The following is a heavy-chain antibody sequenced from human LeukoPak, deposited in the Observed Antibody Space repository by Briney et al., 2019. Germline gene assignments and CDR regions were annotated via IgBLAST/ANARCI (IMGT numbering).Heavy chain of an antibody. Sequence: GASVKVSCKASGYTFTGYYMHWVRQAPGQGLEWMGWINPNSGGTNYAQKFQGRVTMTRDTSISTAYMELSRLRSDDTAVYYCARAPRYCSGGSCPYYYYYMDVWGKGTTVTISS. CDR3: ARAPRYCSGGSCPYYYYYMDV. J-gene: IGHJ6*03. V-gene: IGHV1-2*02. CDR2: INPNSGGT. D-gene: IGHD2-15*01. CDR1: GYTFTGYY.